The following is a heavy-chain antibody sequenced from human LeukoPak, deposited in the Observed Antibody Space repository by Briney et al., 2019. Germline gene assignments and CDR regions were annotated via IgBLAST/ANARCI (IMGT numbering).Heavy chain of an antibody. V-gene: IGHV4-34*01. D-gene: IGHD5-24*01. CDR1: GGSFSGYY. CDR2: INHSGST. Sequence: SETLSLTCAVYGGSFSGYYWSWIRQPPGKGLEWIGEINHSGSTNYNPSLKSRVTISVDTSKNQFSLKLSSVTAADTAVYYCARAKRWLHQGNWFDPWGQGTLVTVPS. CDR3: ARAKRWLHQGNWFDP. J-gene: IGHJ5*02.